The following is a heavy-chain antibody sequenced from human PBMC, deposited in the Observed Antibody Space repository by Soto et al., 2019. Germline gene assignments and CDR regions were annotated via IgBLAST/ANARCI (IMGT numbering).Heavy chain of an antibody. J-gene: IGHJ5*02. Sequence: SETLSLTCAVYGGSFSGYYWSWIRQPPGKGLEWIGEINHSGSTNYNPSLKSRVTISVDTSKNQFSLKLSSVTAADTAVYYCASLWSRVEEMATMGRHWFDPWGQGTLVTVSS. D-gene: IGHD5-12*01. CDR2: INHSGST. CDR3: ASLWSRVEEMATMGRHWFDP. V-gene: IGHV4-34*01. CDR1: GGSFSGYY.